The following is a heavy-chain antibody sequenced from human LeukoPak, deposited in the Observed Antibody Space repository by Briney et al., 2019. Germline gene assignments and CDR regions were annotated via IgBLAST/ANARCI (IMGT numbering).Heavy chain of an antibody. V-gene: IGHV3-23*01. CDR1: GFTFSTYA. CDR3: ARRGAYYFDF. CDR2: ISGSRGGT. J-gene: IGHJ4*02. D-gene: IGHD5-24*01. Sequence: PGGPLRLSCVASGFTFSTYAMSWVRQAPGKGLEWVSTISGSRGGTYLADSVKGRYTISRDNSKNTLDLQLNSLSAEDTAIYYCARRGAYYFDFWGQRTLVTVS.